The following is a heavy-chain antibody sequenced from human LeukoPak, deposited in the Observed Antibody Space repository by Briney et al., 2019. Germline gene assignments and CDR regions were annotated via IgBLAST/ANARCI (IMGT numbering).Heavy chain of an antibody. J-gene: IGHJ4*02. Sequence: PGGSLRLSCAASGFTFSSYAMSWVRQAPGKGLEWVSDITSSGDSTYYADSMKGRFTISRDNPKNTLYLQMNSLRAEDTAIYYCVKEYFGFAFDYWGQGTVVTVSS. V-gene: IGHV3-23*01. D-gene: IGHD3-9*01. CDR2: ITSSGDST. CDR3: VKEYFGFAFDY. CDR1: GFTFSSYA.